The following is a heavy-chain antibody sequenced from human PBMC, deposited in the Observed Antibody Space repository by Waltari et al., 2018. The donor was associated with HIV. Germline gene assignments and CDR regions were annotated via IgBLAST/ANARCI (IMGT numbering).Heavy chain of an antibody. CDR2: INPDGNTI. CDR3: VKDMFGEYDY. J-gene: IGHJ4*02. Sequence: EVQLVQSGGGLVQPGGSRRLSGAASGSTVSRYWMHWVRQIPGQGLVWVSRINPDGNTINYADSVRGRFTISRDYAKNTLYLQMNSLRDEDTAMYYCVKDMFGEYDYWGQGTLVTVSS. CDR1: GSTVSRYW. V-gene: IGHV3-74*01. D-gene: IGHD3-10*02.